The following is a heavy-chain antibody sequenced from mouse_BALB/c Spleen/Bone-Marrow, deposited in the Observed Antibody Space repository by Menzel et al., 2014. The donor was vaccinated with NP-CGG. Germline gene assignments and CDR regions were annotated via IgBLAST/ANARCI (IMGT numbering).Heavy chain of an antibody. D-gene: IGHD2-4*01. CDR3: AREGLRPRADMDY. CDR1: GFTFSSYA. CDR2: IRSGCSYT. V-gene: IGHV5-9-4*01. J-gene: IGHJ4*01. Sequence: EVHLVESGGGLVKPGGSLELSCAASGFTFSSYAMSWVRQSPEKRLVMVAEIRSGCSYTYYPSTVTGRFTISTDNDKNTMYLERSSPRYEDAAMYYCAREGLRPRADMDYWGQGTSVTVSS.